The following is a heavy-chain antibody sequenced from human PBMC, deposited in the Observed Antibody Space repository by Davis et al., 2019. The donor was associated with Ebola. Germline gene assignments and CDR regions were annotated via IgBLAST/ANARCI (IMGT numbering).Heavy chain of an antibody. D-gene: IGHD3-22*01. CDR3: ASNPNTYHYYSSGYTHHPYYFDY. CDR1: GGSINSPNYY. CDR2: IFYSGST. V-gene: IGHV4-39*01. J-gene: IGHJ4*02. Sequence: SETLSLTCTVSGGSINSPNYYWGWIRQPPGKGLEWIGSIFYSGSTYYNPSLKSRVTMSVDTSKTQFSLKLSSVTAADTAVYYCASNPNTYHYYSSGYTHHPYYFDYWGQGTLVPVSS.